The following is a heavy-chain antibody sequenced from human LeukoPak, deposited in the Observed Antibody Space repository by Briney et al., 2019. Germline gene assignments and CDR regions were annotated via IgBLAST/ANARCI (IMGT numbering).Heavy chain of an antibody. V-gene: IGHV3-74*01. Sequence: GGSLRLSCVASGFTFSNYWMHWVRQPPGKGLVWVSRIYVDGRTTNYADSVKGRFTISRDNAKNTVYLGMNSLSVEDTATYYCIRDFRSADLWGQGTLVTVTS. CDR2: IYVDGRTT. J-gene: IGHJ5*02. CDR1: GFTFSNYW. CDR3: IRDFRSADL.